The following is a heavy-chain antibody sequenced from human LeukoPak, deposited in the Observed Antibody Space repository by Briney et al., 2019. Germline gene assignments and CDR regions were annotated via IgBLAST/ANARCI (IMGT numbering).Heavy chain of an antibody. V-gene: IGHV3-74*01. Sequence: GGSLRLSCVASGFTFSNYWMHWVRQPPGKGLVWVSRIYVDGRTTNYADSVKGRFTISRDNAKNTVYLGMNSLSVEDTATYYCIRDFRSADLWGQGTLVTVTS. CDR2: IYVDGRTT. J-gene: IGHJ5*02. CDR1: GFTFSNYW. CDR3: IRDFRSADL.